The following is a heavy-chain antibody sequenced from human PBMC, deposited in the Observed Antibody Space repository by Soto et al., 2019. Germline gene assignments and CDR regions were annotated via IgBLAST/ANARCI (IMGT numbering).Heavy chain of an antibody. D-gene: IGHD6-19*01. CDR2: ISYDGSNK. V-gene: IGHV3-30*18. CDR3: AKDRSEGDSIGY. Sequence: QVQLVESGGGVVQPGRSLRLSCAASGFTFSSYGMHWVRQAPGKGLEWVAVISYDGSNKYYADSVKGRFTISRDNSKNTLYLKMSSLSGEDTAVYYCAKDRSEGDSIGYWGQGSLVTVSS. J-gene: IGHJ4*02. CDR1: GFTFSSYG.